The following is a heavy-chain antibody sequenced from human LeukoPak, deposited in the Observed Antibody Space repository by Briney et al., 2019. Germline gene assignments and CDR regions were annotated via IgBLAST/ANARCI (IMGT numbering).Heavy chain of an antibody. V-gene: IGHV3-7*01. J-gene: IGHJ6*02. CDR1: GFTFSSYG. CDR2: IKQDGSEK. CDR3: ARFPGGVVVPAAHFYYYYGMDV. D-gene: IGHD2-2*01. Sequence: GGSLRLSCSASGFTFSSYGMHWVRQAPGKGLEWVANIKQDGSEKYYVDSVKGRFTISRDNAKNSLYLQMNSLRAEDTAAYYCARFPGGVVVPAAHFYYYYGMDVWGQGTTVTVSS.